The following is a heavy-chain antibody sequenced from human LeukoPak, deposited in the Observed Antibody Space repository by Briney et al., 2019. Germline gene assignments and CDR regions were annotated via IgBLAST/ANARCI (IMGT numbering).Heavy chain of an antibody. D-gene: IGHD3-22*01. J-gene: IGHJ3*02. CDR3: ARQRITMIVVVIQAFDI. Sequence: SETLSLTCTVSGGSISSSSYYWGWIRQPPGKGLEWIGSFYYSGGTYYNPSLKSRVTISVDRSKNQFSLKLTSVTAADTAVYYCARQRITMIVVVIQAFDIWGQGTMVTVSS. V-gene: IGHV4-39*01. CDR1: GGSISSSSYY. CDR2: FYYSGGT.